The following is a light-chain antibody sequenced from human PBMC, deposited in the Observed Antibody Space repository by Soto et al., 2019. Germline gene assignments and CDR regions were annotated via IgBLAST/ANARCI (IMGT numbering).Light chain of an antibody. J-gene: IGKJ1*01. CDR1: QSVSSSY. CDR3: QQYDRSWT. CDR2: GAS. V-gene: IGKV3-20*01. Sequence: ETVLTQSPGTLSLSPGERATLSCRASQSVSSSYLAWYHQRPGQAPGLLIYGASRRATGIPDRFSGSGSGTDFTLTISRLEPEDFAVYYCQQYDRSWTFGQGTKVEI.